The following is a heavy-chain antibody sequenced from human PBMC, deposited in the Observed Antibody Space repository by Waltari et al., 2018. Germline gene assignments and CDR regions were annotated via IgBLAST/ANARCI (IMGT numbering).Heavy chain of an antibody. CDR2: ISAYNGNT. Sequence: QVQLVQSGAEVKKPGASVKVSCKASGYTFTSYGISWVRQAPGQGLEGMGWISAYNGNTNYAQKLQGRVTMTTDTSTSTAYMELRSLRSDDTAVYYCARDQSVLMVYASFDPWGQGTLVTVSS. V-gene: IGHV1-18*01. CDR1: GYTFTSYG. CDR3: ARDQSVLMVYASFDP. D-gene: IGHD2-8*01. J-gene: IGHJ5*02.